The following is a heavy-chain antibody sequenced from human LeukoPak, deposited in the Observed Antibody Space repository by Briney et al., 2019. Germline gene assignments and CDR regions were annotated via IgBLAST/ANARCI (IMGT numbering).Heavy chain of an antibody. Sequence: GGSLRLSCAASGFTFSSYSMNWVRQAPGKGLEWVSYISSSSSTIYYYADSVKGRFTISRDNAKNSLYLQMNSLRAEHTAVYYCARGLGPLWGLGYWGQGTLVTVSS. D-gene: IGHD5-18*01. CDR3: ARGLGPLWGLGY. V-gene: IGHV3-48*04. CDR1: GFTFSSYS. CDR2: ISSSSSTI. J-gene: IGHJ4*02.